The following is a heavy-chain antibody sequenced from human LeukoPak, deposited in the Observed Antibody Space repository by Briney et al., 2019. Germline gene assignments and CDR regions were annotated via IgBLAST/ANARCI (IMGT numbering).Heavy chain of an antibody. D-gene: IGHD3-9*01. Sequence: KPSETLSLTCTVSGVSISSGGYYWSWIRQHPGKGLEWIGYIYYSGSTYYNPSLKSRVTISVDTSKNQFSLKLSSVTAADTAVYYCAREFYDILTGYRLDPWGQGTLVTVSS. CDR1: GVSISSGGYY. CDR3: AREFYDILTGYRLDP. CDR2: IYYSGST. V-gene: IGHV4-31*03. J-gene: IGHJ5*02.